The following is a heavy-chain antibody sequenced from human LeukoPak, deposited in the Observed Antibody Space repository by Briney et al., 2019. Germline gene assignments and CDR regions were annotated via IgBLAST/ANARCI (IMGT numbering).Heavy chain of an antibody. CDR3: ARGLVVATISTYYYYGMDA. V-gene: IGHV4-34*01. J-gene: IGHJ6*02. Sequence: SETLSLTCTVSGGSFSGHYCSWIRQPPGKGLEWIGEVNHSGDTNYNTSLKSRVTISVDTSGTQFSLKLSSVTAADTAVYYCARGLVVATISTYYYYGMDAWGQETTVTVSS. CDR1: GGSFSGHY. CDR2: VNHSGDT. D-gene: IGHD5-12*01.